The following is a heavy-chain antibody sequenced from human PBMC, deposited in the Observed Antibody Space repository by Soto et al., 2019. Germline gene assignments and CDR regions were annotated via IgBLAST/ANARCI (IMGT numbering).Heavy chain of an antibody. D-gene: IGHD6-13*01. CDR3: AKPPITSSSSSFLAEYFQH. CDR1: GFTFSSYA. V-gene: IGHV3-23*01. CDR2: ISGSGGST. J-gene: IGHJ1*01. Sequence: GGSLRLSCAASGFTFSSYAMSWVRQAPGKGLEWVSAISGSGGSTYYADSVKGRFTISRDNSKNTLYLQMYSLRAEDTAVYYCAKPPITSSSSSFLAEYFQHLGQGTLVTVSS.